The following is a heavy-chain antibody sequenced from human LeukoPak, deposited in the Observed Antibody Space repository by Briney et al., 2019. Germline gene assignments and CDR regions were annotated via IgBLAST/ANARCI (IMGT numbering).Heavy chain of an antibody. CDR2: ISWNSGST. V-gene: IGHV3-23*01. D-gene: IGHD2-15*01. J-gene: IGHJ1*01. CDR3: VKGVSGAYSKYFQY. CDR1: GFTFDDYA. Sequence: GGSLRLSCAASGFTFDDYAMHWVRQAPGKGLEWVSGISWNSGSTYYADSVRGQFSISRDNSKDTLYLQMSSLRAEDTAVYYCVKGVSGAYSKYFQYWGQGTLVTVSS.